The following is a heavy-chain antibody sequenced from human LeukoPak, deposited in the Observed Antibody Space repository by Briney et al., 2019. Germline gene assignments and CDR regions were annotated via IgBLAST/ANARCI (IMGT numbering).Heavy chain of an antibody. CDR3: AREAPPPSGSLDY. J-gene: IGHJ4*02. V-gene: IGHV4-59*01. CDR2: IYYSGST. CDR1: GGSISSYY. Sequence: SETLSLTYTVSGGSISSYYWSWIRQPPGKGLEWIGYIYYSGSTNYNPSLKSRVTISVDTSKNQFSLKLSSVTAADTAVYYCAREAPPPSGSLDYWGQGTLVTVSS. D-gene: IGHD3-3*01.